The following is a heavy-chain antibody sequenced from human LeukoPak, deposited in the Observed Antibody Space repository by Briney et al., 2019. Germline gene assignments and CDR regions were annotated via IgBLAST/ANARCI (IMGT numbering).Heavy chain of an antibody. Sequence: SETLSLTCTVSGGSISSGGYYWSWIRQHPGKGLEWIGYIYYSGSTYYNPSLKSRVTISVDASKNQFSLKLSSVTAADTAVYYCARDGSAYSGSYYGEFDYWGQGTLVTVSS. V-gene: IGHV4-31*03. D-gene: IGHD1-26*01. J-gene: IGHJ4*02. CDR2: IYYSGST. CDR1: GGSISSGGYY. CDR3: ARDGSAYSGSYYGEFDY.